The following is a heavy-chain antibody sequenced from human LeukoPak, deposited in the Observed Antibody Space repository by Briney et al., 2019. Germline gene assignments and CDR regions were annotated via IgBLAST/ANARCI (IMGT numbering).Heavy chain of an antibody. V-gene: IGHV4-34*01. CDR2: INHSGST. CDR3: ASSPVGATDY. Sequence: SETLSLTCAVYGGSFSGYYWSWIRQPPGKGLEWIGEINHSGSTNYNPSLKSRVTISVDASKNQFSLKLSSVTAADTAVYYCASSPVGATDYWGQGTLVTVSS. J-gene: IGHJ4*02. D-gene: IGHD1-26*01. CDR1: GGSFSGYY.